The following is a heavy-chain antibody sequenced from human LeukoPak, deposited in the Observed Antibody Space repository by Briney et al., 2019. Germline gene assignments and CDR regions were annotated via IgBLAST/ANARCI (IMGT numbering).Heavy chain of an antibody. CDR3: AKALRITIFGVVPPFDP. CDR2: IRYDGSNR. J-gene: IGHJ5*02. V-gene: IGHV3-30*02. CDR1: GFTFSSYG. D-gene: IGHD3-3*01. Sequence: PGGSLRLSCAASGFTFSSYGMHWVRQAPGKGLEWVAFIRYDGSNRYYADSVKGRFTISRDNSKNTLYLQMNSLRAEDTAVYYYAKALRITIFGVVPPFDPWGQGTLVTVSS.